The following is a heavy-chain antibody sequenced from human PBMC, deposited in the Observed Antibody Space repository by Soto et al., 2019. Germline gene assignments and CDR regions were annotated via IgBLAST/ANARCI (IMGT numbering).Heavy chain of an antibody. V-gene: IGHV3-30*12. CDR3: ARDLSSGGTNACDV. CDR2: IWYDGSNK. J-gene: IGHJ3*01. CDR1: RFTFSSYG. D-gene: IGHD2-15*01. Sequence: SLRISCAASRFTFSSYGMHWVRQAPGKGLEWVAVIWYDGSNKYSADSVKGRFTISRDNSKNTLYLQMNSLRVEDTAVYYCARDLSSGGTNACDVWGQGTVVTVSS.